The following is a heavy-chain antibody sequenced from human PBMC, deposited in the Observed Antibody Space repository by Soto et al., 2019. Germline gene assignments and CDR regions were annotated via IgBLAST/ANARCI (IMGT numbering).Heavy chain of an antibody. CDR1: GGSISSYY. CDR2: IYYSGST. J-gene: IGHJ4*02. CDR3: ARGLGYSGYDLEY. D-gene: IGHD5-12*01. Sequence: QVQLQESGPGLVKPSETLSLTCAVSGGSISSYYWSWIRQPPGKGLEWIGYIYYSGSTNYNPSLKRRVTISVDTSKNQFSLKLSSVTAADTAVYYCARGLGYSGYDLEYWGQGTLVTVSS. V-gene: IGHV4-59*01.